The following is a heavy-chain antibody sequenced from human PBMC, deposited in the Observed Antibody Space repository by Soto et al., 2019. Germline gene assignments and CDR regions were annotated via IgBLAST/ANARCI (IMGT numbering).Heavy chain of an antibody. V-gene: IGHV3-30*18. J-gene: IGHJ6*02. CDR1: GFTFSSDS. D-gene: IGHD3-22*01. Sequence: PXGSLRLSCADSGFTFSSDSMHWVRQAPGKGLEWVAVISYDGSNKYYADSVKGRFTISRDNSKNTLYLQMNSLRAEDTAVYYCAKDLAIYDSSGPYYYYGMDVWGQGTTVTVSS. CDR3: AKDLAIYDSSGPYYYYGMDV. CDR2: ISYDGSNK.